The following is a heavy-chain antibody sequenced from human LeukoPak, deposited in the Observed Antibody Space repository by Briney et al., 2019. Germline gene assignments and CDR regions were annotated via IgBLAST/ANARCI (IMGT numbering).Heavy chain of an antibody. CDR2: IYSGGST. D-gene: IGHD1-14*01. J-gene: IGHJ4*02. V-gene: IGHV3-66*02. CDR1: GFTVSSNY. CDR3: ARDLKGIY. Sequence: GGSLRLSCAASGFTVSSNYMSWVRQAPGKGLEWVSVIYSGGSTYYADSVKGRFTISRDNSKNTLCLQMYSLRAEDTAVYYCARDLKGIYWGQGTLVTVSS.